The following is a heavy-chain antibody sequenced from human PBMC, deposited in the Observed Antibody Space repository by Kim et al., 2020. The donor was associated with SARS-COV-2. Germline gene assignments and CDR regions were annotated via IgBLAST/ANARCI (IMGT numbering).Heavy chain of an antibody. CDR3: ARDQEVWYNIDWIRGAPMDV. V-gene: IGHV3-11*05. CDR1: GFTLGDYY. Sequence: GGSLRLSCAASGFTLGDYYVNWIRQAPGKGLEWISYISPSSTYTNYADSVKGRFTISRDNAKNSLFLQMNSLSPEDTAVYYCARDQEVWYNIDWIRGAPMDVWGLGTTVTV. CDR2: ISPSSTYT. D-gene: IGHD6-19*01. J-gene: IGHJ6*02.